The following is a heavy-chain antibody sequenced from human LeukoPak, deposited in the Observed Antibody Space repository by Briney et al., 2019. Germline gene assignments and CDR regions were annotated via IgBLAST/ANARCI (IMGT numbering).Heavy chain of an antibody. CDR2: IYPGDSDT. J-gene: IGHJ3*02. D-gene: IGHD2-8*02. CDR3: ARQAGGGYIKSDAFDI. V-gene: IGHV5-51*01. Sequence: GESLKISCKGSGYSFTSYWIGWVRQMPGKGLEWMGIIYPGDSDTRYSPSFQGQVTISADKSISTAYLQWSSLKASDTAMYYCARQAGGGYIKSDAFDIWGQGTMVTVSS. CDR1: GYSFTSYW.